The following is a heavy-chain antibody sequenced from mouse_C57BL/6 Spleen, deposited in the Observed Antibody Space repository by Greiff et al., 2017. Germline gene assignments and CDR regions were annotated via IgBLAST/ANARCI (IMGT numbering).Heavy chain of an antibody. J-gene: IGHJ2*01. D-gene: IGHD2-5*01. CDR2: IHPSDSAA. CDR3: AIDYSNYLDD. Sequence: QVQLQQPGAELVKPGASVQVSCKASGYTFPSYWMHWVKQRPGHGLEWIGRIHPSDSAANSNQKVKGKATLTVDKSSSTADMQLSSLTSEDSAVYYCAIDYSNYLDDWGQGTTLTVSS. V-gene: IGHV1-74*01. CDR1: GYTFPSYW.